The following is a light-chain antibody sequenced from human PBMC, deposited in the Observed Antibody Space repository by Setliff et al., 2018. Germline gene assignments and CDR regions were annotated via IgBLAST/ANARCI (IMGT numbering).Light chain of an antibody. CDR1: SSDVGYYDR. CDR2: DVS. V-gene: IGLV2-18*02. CDR3: SSYTSRSTYG. Sequence: QSALAQPPSVSGSPGQSVTISCTGTSSDVGYYDRVSWYQQPPGTAPKLMIYDVSSRPSGVPDRFSGSKSGNTASLTISGLQADDEADYYCSSYTSRSTYGFGTGTKVTV. J-gene: IGLJ1*01.